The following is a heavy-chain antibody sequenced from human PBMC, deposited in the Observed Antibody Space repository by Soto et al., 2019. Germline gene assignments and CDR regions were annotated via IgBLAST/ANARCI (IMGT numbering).Heavy chain of an antibody. CDR2: IYHSGST. CDR1: GGSISSSNW. V-gene: IGHV4-4*02. CDR3: ARATTYSSSREFDY. D-gene: IGHD6-6*01. J-gene: IGHJ4*02. Sequence: SETLSLTCAVSGGSISSSNWWSWVRQPPGKGLEWIGEIYHSGSTNYNPSLKSRVTISVDKSKNQFSLKLSSVTAADTAVYYCARATTYSSSREFDYWGQGNLVTVSS.